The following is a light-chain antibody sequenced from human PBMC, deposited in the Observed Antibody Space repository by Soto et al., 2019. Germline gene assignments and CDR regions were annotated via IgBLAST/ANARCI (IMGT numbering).Light chain of an antibody. Sequence: QSVLTQSPSASASLGASVKLTCTLSSEHSSFAVAWHQQQPGRGPRYLMKFNIDGSHNKGAGIPDRFSGSSSGAERYLTISNLQSEDEADDYCQNWGTDIPYVFGTGTKLTVL. V-gene: IGLV4-69*01. CDR2: FNIDGSH. CDR1: SEHSSFA. CDR3: QNWGTDIPYV. J-gene: IGLJ1*01.